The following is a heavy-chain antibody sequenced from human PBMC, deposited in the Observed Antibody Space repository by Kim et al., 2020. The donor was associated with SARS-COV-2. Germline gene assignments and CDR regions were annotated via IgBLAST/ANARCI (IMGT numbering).Heavy chain of an antibody. CDR2: IIPIFGTA. J-gene: IGHJ4*02. V-gene: IGHV1-69*06. Sequence: SVKVSCKASGGTFSSYAISWVRQAPGQGLEWMGGIIPIFGTANYAQKFQGRVTITADKSTSTAYMELSSLRSEDTAVYYCARGTIEGAYDSSGYYWGYWGQGTLVTVSS. CDR3: ARGTIEGAYDSSGYYWGY. CDR1: GGTFSSYA. D-gene: IGHD3-22*01.